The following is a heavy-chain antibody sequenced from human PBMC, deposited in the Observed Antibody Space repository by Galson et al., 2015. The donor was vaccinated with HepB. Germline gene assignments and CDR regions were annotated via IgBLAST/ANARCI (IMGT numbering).Heavy chain of an antibody. Sequence: SLRLSCAASGFTFSSYAMSWVRQAPGKGLEWVSAISGSGGSTYYADSVKGRFTISRDNSKNTLYLQMNSLRAEDTAVYYCAKVGQIVVVVAAPIYFDLWGRGTLVSVSS. CDR1: GFTFSSYA. CDR2: ISGSGGST. CDR3: AKVGQIVVVVAAPIYFDL. V-gene: IGHV3-23*01. D-gene: IGHD2-15*01. J-gene: IGHJ2*01.